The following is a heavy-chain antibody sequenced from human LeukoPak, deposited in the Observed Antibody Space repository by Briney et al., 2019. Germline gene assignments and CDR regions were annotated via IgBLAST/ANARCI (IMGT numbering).Heavy chain of an antibody. D-gene: IGHD6-19*01. CDR2: IYYSGST. Sequence: PSETLSLTCTVSGGSISSSSYYWGWIRQPPGKGLEWIGYIYYSGSTNYNPSLKSRVAISVDMSKNQFSLKLSSVTSADTAVYYCARDGSSGRFDYWGQGTLVTVSS. CDR1: GGSISSSSYY. CDR3: ARDGSSGRFDY. J-gene: IGHJ4*02. V-gene: IGHV4-61*05.